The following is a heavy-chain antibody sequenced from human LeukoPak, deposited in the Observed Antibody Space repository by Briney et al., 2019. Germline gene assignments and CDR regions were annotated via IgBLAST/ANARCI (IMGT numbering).Heavy chain of an antibody. CDR2: INPSGGST. Sequence: GASVKVSCKASGYTFTSYYMHWVRQAPGQGLEWMGIINPSGGSTSYVQKFQGRVTMTRDTSTSTVYMELSSLRSEDTAVYYCARGSGYDILTGCEFDYWGQGTLVTVSS. D-gene: IGHD3-9*01. V-gene: IGHV1-46*03. J-gene: IGHJ4*02. CDR1: GYTFTSYY. CDR3: ARGSGYDILTGCEFDY.